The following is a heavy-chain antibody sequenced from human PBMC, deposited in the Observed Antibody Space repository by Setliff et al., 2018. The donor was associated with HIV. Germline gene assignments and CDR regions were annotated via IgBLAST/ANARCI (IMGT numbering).Heavy chain of an antibody. V-gene: IGHV4-38-2*01. J-gene: IGHJ4*02. CDR3: ARGTAPRRGTNYGGNYPLDY. D-gene: IGHD4-17*01. CDR1: GYSISSGHY. CDR2: IHHSGNT. Sequence: TLSLTCAVSGYSISSGHYWGWIRRSPGKGLEWIASIHHSGNTYHNPSLKSRVTMSVDTSKNQVSLKLTSVTAEDTAVYYCARGTAPRRGTNYGGNYPLDYWGQGTRVTAPQ.